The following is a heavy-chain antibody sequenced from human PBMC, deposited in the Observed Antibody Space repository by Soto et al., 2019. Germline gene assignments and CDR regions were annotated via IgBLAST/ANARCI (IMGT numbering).Heavy chain of an antibody. Sequence: EVQLVESGGGLVQPGGSLSLSCAASGFTVSSYWMHWVRQAPGKGLVWVSSISTDASSTSYADPVKGRFTISRDNAKNTLNLQMNSVRAEDTSVYYCARLPNKSPQNWGQGTLVIVAP. CDR2: ISTDASST. V-gene: IGHV3-74*01. CDR1: GFTVSSYW. J-gene: IGHJ1*01. CDR3: ARLPNKSPQN.